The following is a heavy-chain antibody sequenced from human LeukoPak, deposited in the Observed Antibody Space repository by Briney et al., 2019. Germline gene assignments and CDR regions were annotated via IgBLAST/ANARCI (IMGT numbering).Heavy chain of an antibody. CDR3: ARDDFGDYKGHFDN. J-gene: IGHJ4*02. Sequence: GGSLRLSCAASGFTFDDYGMSWDRQAPGKGLEWVSGINWNGGSTGYADSVKGRFTISRDNAKKSLYLQMNSLRAEDTAFYYCARDDFGDYKGHFDNWGQGTLVTVSS. V-gene: IGHV3-20*04. CDR1: GFTFDDYG. D-gene: IGHD4-17*01. CDR2: INWNGGST.